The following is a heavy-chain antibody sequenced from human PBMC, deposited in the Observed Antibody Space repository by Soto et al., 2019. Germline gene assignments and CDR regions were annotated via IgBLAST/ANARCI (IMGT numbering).Heavy chain of an antibody. Sequence: QVQLQQWGAGLLKPSETLSLTCAVYGGSFSGYYWSWIRQPPGKGLEWIGEINHSGSTNYNPSLTSRVTISVDTSKNQFSLKLSSVTAADTAVYYCARGSCSRTNGVCIAPWGQGTLVTVSS. CDR1: GGSFSGYY. J-gene: IGHJ5*02. D-gene: IGHD2-8*01. CDR2: INHSGST. CDR3: ARGSCSRTNGVCIAP. V-gene: IGHV4-34*01.